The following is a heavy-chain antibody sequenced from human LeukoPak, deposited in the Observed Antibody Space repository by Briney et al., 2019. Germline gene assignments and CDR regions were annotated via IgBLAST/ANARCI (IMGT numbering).Heavy chain of an antibody. D-gene: IGHD1-26*01. CDR3: ASEEQSAFDI. V-gene: IGHV3-21*01. CDR1: GFTFSSYS. CDR2: ISSSSSYI. Sequence: GGSLRLSCAASGFTFSSYSMNWVRQAPGKGLEWVSSISSSSSYIYYADTVKGRFTISRDNAKNSLYLQMNSLRAEDTAVYYCASEEQSAFDILGQGTMVTVSS. J-gene: IGHJ3*02.